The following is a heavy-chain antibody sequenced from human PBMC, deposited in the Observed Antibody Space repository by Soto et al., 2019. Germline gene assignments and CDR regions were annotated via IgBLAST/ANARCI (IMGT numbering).Heavy chain of an antibody. Sequence: ASVKVSCKASGYTFTSYGISWVRQAPGQGLEWMGWNSAYNGNTNYAQKLQGRVTMTTDTSTSTAYMELRSLRSDDTAVYYCAKYSSGWYGTHAFDIWGQGTMVTVSS. V-gene: IGHV1-18*01. CDR3: AKYSSGWYGTHAFDI. D-gene: IGHD6-19*01. J-gene: IGHJ3*02. CDR1: GYTFTSYG. CDR2: NSAYNGNT.